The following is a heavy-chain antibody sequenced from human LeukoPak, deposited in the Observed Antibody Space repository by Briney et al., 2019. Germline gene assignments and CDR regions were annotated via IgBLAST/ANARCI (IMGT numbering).Heavy chain of an antibody. CDR3: ARQPMVVGAARGAYFDY. Sequence: PSETLSLTCTVSGGSISSYYWSWIRQPPGKGLEWIGYIYYSGSTNYNPSLKSRVTISVDTSKNQFSLRLNSVTAADTAVYYCARQPMVVGAARGAYFDYWGQGTLVTASS. D-gene: IGHD1-26*01. CDR1: GGSISSYY. V-gene: IGHV4-59*08. CDR2: IYYSGST. J-gene: IGHJ4*02.